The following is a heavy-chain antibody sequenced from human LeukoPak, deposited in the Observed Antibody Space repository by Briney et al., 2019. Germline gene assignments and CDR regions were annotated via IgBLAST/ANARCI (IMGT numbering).Heavy chain of an antibody. Sequence: GGSLRLSCTASGFTFNDYWMTWVRQAPGKGLEWVAVISYDGSNKYYADSVKGRFTISRDNSKNTLYLQMNSLRAEDTAVYYCAKGDVEMATSFDYWGQGTLVTVSS. J-gene: IGHJ4*02. V-gene: IGHV3-30*18. CDR1: GFTFNDYW. CDR2: ISYDGSNK. CDR3: AKGDVEMATSFDY. D-gene: IGHD5-24*01.